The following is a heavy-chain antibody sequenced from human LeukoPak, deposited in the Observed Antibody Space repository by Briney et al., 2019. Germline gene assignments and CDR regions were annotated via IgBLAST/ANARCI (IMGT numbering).Heavy chain of an antibody. CDR2: ISYDGSNK. CDR1: GFTFSSYA. Sequence: PGGSLRLSCAASGFTFSSYAMHWVRQAPGKGLEWVAVISYDGSNKYYADSVKGRFTISRDNSKNTLYLQMNSLRAEDTAVYYCARVDSSSWYPGSDYWGQGTLVTVSS. V-gene: IGHV3-30*04. D-gene: IGHD6-13*01. J-gene: IGHJ4*02. CDR3: ARVDSSSWYPGSDY.